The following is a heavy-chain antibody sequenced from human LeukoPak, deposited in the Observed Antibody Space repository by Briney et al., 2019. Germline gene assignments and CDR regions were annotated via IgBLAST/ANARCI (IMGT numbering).Heavy chain of an antibody. CDR1: GGSISSGGYS. CDR3: AKHRKVVVDALNWFDP. V-gene: IGHV4-30-2*01. D-gene: IGHD2-15*01. CDR2: IYHSGST. J-gene: IGHJ5*02. Sequence: SETLSLTCAVSGGSISSGGYSWSWIRQPPGKGLEWIGYIYHSGSTYYNPSLKSRVTISVDTSQNQFSLKLSAVTAADTAVYYCAKHRKVVVDALNWFDPWGQGTLVTISS.